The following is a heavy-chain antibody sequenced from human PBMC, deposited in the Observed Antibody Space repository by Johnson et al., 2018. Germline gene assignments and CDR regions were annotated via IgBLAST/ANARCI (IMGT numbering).Heavy chain of an antibody. Sequence: EVQLVESGGTLVQPGRSLRLSCAASGFIFHHYAMHWVRQVPGKGPEWVSGISWNGTVIGYADSVKGRFTISRDNARNSRYLQMKSVRVEDTALYYGAKDGKTGRYYYQYVDVWGKGTMVTVSS. CDR1: GFIFHHYA. CDR2: ISWNGTVI. D-gene: IGHD3-9*01. J-gene: IGHJ6*03. CDR3: AKDGKTGRYYYQYVDV. V-gene: IGHV3-9*01.